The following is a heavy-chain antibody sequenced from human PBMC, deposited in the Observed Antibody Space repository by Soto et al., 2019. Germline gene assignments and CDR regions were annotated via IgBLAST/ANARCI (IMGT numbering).Heavy chain of an antibody. J-gene: IGHJ6*02. CDR2: INHSGST. CDR1: GGSFSGYY. CDR3: ARGRIAALYYYGMDV. Sequence: LSLTCAVYGGSFSGYYWSWIRQPPGKGLEWIGEINHSGSTNYNPSLKSRVTISVDTSMNQFSLKLSSVTAADTAVYYCARGRIAALYYYGMDVWGQGTTVTVSS. D-gene: IGHD6-6*01. V-gene: IGHV4-34*01.